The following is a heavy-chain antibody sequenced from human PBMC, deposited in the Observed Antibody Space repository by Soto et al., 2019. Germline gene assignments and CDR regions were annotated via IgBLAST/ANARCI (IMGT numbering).Heavy chain of an antibody. CDR3: TRLGYSGYGPFDY. D-gene: IGHD5-12*01. J-gene: IGHJ4*02. CDR1: GGSISSYY. Sequence: SETLSLTCTVSGGSISSYYWSWIRQPPGKGLEWIGYIYYSGSTNYNPSLKSRVTISVDTSKNQFSLKLSSVTAADTAVYYCTRLGYSGYGPFDYWGQGTLVTVSS. CDR2: IYYSGST. V-gene: IGHV4-59*08.